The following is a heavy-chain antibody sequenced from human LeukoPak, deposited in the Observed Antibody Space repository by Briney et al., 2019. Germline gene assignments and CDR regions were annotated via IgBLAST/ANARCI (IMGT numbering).Heavy chain of an antibody. Sequence: SETLSLTCAVYGGSFSTYYWSWFRQPPGKGLEWIGEINHIGNSNYNPSLKSRFTIVIDTSKNQFSLKLSSVTAADTAVYYCARGGYPGGLDVWGQGTTVSVSS. D-gene: IGHD2-15*01. CDR3: ARGGYPGGLDV. CDR2: INHIGNS. CDR1: GGSFSTYY. V-gene: IGHV4-34*01. J-gene: IGHJ3*01.